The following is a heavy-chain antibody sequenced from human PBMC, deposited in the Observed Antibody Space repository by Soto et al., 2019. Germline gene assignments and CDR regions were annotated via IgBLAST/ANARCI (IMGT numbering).Heavy chain of an antibody. V-gene: IGHV1-69*13. CDR2: IIPIFGTA. CDR1: GGTFSSYA. J-gene: IGHJ6*02. Sequence: SVKVSCKASGGTFSSYAISWVRQAPGQGLEWMGGIIPIFGTANYAQKFQGRVTITADESTSTAYMELSSLRSEDTAVYYCAREAVVPAAPYYYYYYGMDVWGQGTTVTVSS. CDR3: AREAVVPAAPYYYYYYGMDV. D-gene: IGHD2-2*01.